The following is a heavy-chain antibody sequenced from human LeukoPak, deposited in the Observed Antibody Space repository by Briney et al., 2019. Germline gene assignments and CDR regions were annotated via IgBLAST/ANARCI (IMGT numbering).Heavy chain of an antibody. CDR1: GGTFSSYA. CDR3: ARGFVVAPAAMDHFDY. D-gene: IGHD2-2*01. J-gene: IGHJ4*02. Sequence: SVKVSCKASGGTFSSYAISWVRPAPGQGLEWMGRIIPILGIANYAQKFQGRVTITADKSTSTAYMELSSLRSEDTAVYYCARGFVVAPAAMDHFDYWGQGTLVTVSS. V-gene: IGHV1-69*04. CDR2: IIPILGIA.